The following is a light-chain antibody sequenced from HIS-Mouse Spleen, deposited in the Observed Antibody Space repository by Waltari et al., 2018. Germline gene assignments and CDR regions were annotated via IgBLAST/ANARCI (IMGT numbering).Light chain of an antibody. CDR1: SPNLGGNY. V-gene: IGLV1-47*01. CDR2: RNN. Sequence: QSVLTQPPSASGTPGQRVTIPCSGSSPNLGGNYVYWYQQLPGTAPKPLIYRNNQRPSGVPDRFSGSKSGTSASLAISGIRSEDEADYYCAAWDDSLSGRVFGGGTKLTVL. CDR3: AAWDDSLSGRV. J-gene: IGLJ3*02.